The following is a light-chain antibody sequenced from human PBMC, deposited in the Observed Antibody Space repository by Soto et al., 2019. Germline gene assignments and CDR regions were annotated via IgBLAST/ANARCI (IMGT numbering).Light chain of an antibody. Sequence: QSALTHPASVSGSPGQSITISCTGTSSDVGGYNYVSWYQQHPGKAPKLMIYDVSNRPSGFSNRFSGSKSGNTASLTISGLQAEEEADYYCSSYTSSSTVFGTGTKLTVL. CDR1: SSDVGGYNY. CDR3: SSYTSSSTV. V-gene: IGLV2-14*01. CDR2: DVS. J-gene: IGLJ1*01.